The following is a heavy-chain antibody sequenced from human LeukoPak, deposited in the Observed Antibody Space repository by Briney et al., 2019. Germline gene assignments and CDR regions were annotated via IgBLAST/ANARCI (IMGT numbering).Heavy chain of an antibody. V-gene: IGHV3-23*01. CDR3: ATYYYGSGSYYNGPDFDY. Sequence: GGSLRLSCAASGFSFSSYGMSWVRQAPGKGLEWVSAISGSGGSTYYADSVKGRFTISRDNSKNTLYLQMNSLRAEDTAVYYCATYYYGSGSYYNGPDFDYWGQGTLVTVSS. D-gene: IGHD3-10*01. J-gene: IGHJ4*02. CDR2: ISGSGGST. CDR1: GFSFSSYG.